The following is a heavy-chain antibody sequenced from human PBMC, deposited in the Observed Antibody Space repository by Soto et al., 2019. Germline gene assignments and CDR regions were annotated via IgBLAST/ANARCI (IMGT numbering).Heavy chain of an antibody. Sequence: GGSLRLSCAASGFTFSSYAMHWVRQAPGKGLEWVAVISYDGSNKYYADSVKGRFTISRDNSKNTLYLQMNSLRAEDTAVYYCAKTNGIAARPYVYYGMDVWGQGTTVTVSS. V-gene: IGHV3-30-3*02. CDR3: AKTNGIAARPYVYYGMDV. J-gene: IGHJ6*02. D-gene: IGHD6-6*01. CDR2: ISYDGSNK. CDR1: GFTFSSYA.